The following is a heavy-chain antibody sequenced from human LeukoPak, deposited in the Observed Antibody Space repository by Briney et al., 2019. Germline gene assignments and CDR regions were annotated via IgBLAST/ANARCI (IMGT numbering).Heavy chain of an antibody. CDR3: ASDRDYYDSSGYLFDY. D-gene: IGHD3-22*01. CDR2: IKQDGSEK. J-gene: IGHJ4*02. CDR1: GFTFSSYW. V-gene: IGHV3-7*01. Sequence: PGGSLRLSCAASGFTFSSYWMSWVRPAPGKGLEWVANIKQDGSEKYYVDSVKGRFTISRDNAKNSLYLQMNSLRAEDTAVYYCASDRDYYDSSGYLFDYWGQGTLVTVSS.